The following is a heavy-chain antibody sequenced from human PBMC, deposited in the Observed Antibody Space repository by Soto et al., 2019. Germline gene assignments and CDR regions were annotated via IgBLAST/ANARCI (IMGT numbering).Heavy chain of an antibody. CDR1: GFTFSSYA. CDR3: AKVRIRSGWPHSVDY. Sequence: GGSRRLSCSASGFTFSSYAMSWVRQAPGKGLEWVSAISGSGGSTYYADSVKGRFTISRDNSKNTLYLQMNSLRAEDTAVYYCAKVRIRSGWPHSVDYWGQGTLVTASS. J-gene: IGHJ4*02. V-gene: IGHV3-23*01. CDR2: ISGSGGST. D-gene: IGHD6-19*01.